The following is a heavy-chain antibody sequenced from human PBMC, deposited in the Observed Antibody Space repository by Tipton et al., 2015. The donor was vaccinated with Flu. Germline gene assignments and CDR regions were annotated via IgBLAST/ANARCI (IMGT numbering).Heavy chain of an antibody. D-gene: IGHD6-19*01. Sequence: LRLSCTASGFTFSSYAMSWVRQAPGKGPEWLAGISGGGENTYYVDSVKGRFTISRDKSKKTLYLQMNSLRAEDTALYYCAKERAYNSDWPNWFDPWGQGTLVTVSS. CDR1: GFTFSSYA. CDR3: AKERAYNSDWPNWFDP. J-gene: IGHJ5*02. V-gene: IGHV3-23*01. CDR2: ISGGGENT.